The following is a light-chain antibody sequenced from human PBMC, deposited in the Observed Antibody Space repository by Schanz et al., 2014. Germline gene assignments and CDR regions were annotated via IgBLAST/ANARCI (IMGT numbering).Light chain of an antibody. CDR1: QSVSNK. J-gene: IGKJ1*01. CDR3: QQYNNWPGWT. Sequence: EIVMTQSPGTLSVSPGEGATLSCTGSQSVSNKLAWYQQKPGQAPRLLIYAASTRATGIPARFSGSGSETEFTLTISSLQSEDFAVYYCQQYNNWPGWTFGQGTKVEIK. CDR2: AAS. V-gene: IGKV3-15*01.